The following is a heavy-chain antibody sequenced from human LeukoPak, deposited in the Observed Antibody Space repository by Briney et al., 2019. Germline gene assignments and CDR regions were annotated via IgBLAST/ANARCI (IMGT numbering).Heavy chain of an antibody. Sequence: PSETLSLTCTVSGGSISSGGYYWSWIRQHPGKGLEWIGYISCSGSTHYNPSLKSRVTISVDTSKNQFSLKLSSVAAADTAVYYCARGSLDFNYWGQGTLVTVSS. CDR3: ARGSLDFNY. CDR2: ISCSGST. J-gene: IGHJ4*02. V-gene: IGHV4-31*03. CDR1: GGSISSGGYY.